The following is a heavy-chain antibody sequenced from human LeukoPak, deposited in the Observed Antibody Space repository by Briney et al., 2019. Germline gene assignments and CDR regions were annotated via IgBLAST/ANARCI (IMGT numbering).Heavy chain of an antibody. D-gene: IGHD7-27*01. Sequence: SVKVSXKASGGTLRTYAINWVRQAPGQGLEWMGRIIPIFDSTIYAQKFQDRVTLSTDESTNTAYMELTSLISEDTAVYYCARGLRLGADHSPYFYYLDVWGKGTTVTVSS. CDR2: IIPIFDST. CDR1: GGTLRTYA. CDR3: ARGLRLGADHSPYFYYLDV. V-gene: IGHV1-69*05. J-gene: IGHJ6*03.